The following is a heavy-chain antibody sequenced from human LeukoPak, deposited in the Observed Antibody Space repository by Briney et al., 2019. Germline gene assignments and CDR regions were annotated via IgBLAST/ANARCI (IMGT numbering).Heavy chain of an antibody. D-gene: IGHD6-19*01. Sequence: PGGSLRLSCAASGFTFSSHAMHWVRQAPGKGLEWVAVISYDGSNKYYADSVKGRFTISRDNSKNTLYLQMNSLRAEDTAVYYCAGGIAVAGRIDYWGQGTLVTVSS. CDR1: GFTFSSHA. V-gene: IGHV3-30-3*01. CDR2: ISYDGSNK. CDR3: AGGIAVAGRIDY. J-gene: IGHJ4*02.